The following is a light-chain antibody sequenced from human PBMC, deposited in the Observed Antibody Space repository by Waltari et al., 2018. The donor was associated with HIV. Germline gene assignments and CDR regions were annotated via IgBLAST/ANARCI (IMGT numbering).Light chain of an antibody. V-gene: IGLV3-1*01. CDR1: NVGDKY. Sequence: SYELTQPPSVSVSPGQTASITCSGDNVGDKYVRWYQQKPGQSPVLVIYQDSKRPSGIPERFSGSNSGNTATLTISGTQAMDEADYYCQAWDSSTYVVFGGGTKLTVL. CDR2: QDS. J-gene: IGLJ2*01. CDR3: QAWDSSTYVV.